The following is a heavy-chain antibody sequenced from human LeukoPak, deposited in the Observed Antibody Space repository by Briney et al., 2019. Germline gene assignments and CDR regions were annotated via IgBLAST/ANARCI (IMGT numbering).Heavy chain of an antibody. D-gene: IGHD6-19*01. Sequence: SVKVSCKASGGTFSSYATSWVRQAPGQGLEWMGGIIPIFGTANYAQKFQGRVTITADKSTSTAYMELSSLRSEDTAVYYCASDSSGWSHENFDYWGQGTLVTVSS. J-gene: IGHJ4*02. CDR3: ASDSSGWSHENFDY. V-gene: IGHV1-69*06. CDR2: IIPIFGTA. CDR1: GGTFSSYA.